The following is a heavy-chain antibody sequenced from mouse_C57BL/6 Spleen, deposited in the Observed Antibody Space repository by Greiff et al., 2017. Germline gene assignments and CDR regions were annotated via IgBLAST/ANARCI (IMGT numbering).Heavy chain of an antibody. CDR3: TSDEGRPYYAMDY. CDR1: GYTFTSYW. D-gene: IGHD3-3*01. Sequence: VQLQQSGTVLARPGASVKMSCKTSGYTFTSYWMHWVKQRPGQGLEWIGAIYPGNSDTSYNQKFKGKAKLTAVTSASTAYLELSSLTNEDSAVYYCTSDEGRPYYAMDYWGQGTSVTVSS. J-gene: IGHJ4*01. CDR2: IYPGNSDT. V-gene: IGHV1-5*01.